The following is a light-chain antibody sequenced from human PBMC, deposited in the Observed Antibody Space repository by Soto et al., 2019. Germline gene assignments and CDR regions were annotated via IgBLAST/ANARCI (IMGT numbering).Light chain of an antibody. CDR3: QQYNSVSRT. V-gene: IGKV1-5*03. CDR1: QSISAW. Sequence: DIQMTQSPSTLSASVGDRVTITCRASQSISAWLAWYQQKPGKAPKLLIYKASTIENGVPSSFSGSGSGTEFTLSISSLQPDDFATYYCQQYNSVSRTFGQGTKVEIK. CDR2: KAS. J-gene: IGKJ1*01.